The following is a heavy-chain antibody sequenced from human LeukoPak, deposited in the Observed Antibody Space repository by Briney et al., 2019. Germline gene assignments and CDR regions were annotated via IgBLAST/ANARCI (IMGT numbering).Heavy chain of an antibody. CDR3: AKDIRGSTSWYGLDY. V-gene: IGHV3-20*04. D-gene: IGHD6-13*01. Sequence: GGSLRLSCAAPGFTFDDYGMSRVRQAPGKGLEWVSGINWNGGSTGYADSVKGRFTISRDNSKNSLYLQMNSLKIEDTALYYCAKDIRGSTSWYGLDYWGQGTLVTVSS. CDR2: INWNGGST. J-gene: IGHJ4*02. CDR1: GFTFDDYG.